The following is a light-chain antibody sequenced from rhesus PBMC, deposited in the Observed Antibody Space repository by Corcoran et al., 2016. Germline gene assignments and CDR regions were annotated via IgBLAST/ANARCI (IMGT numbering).Light chain of an antibody. CDR1: QNIYSN. CDR2: AAS. V-gene: IGKV1S12*01. Sequence: DIQMTQSPSALSASVGDRVTISCRASQNIYSNLAWYQQKPGKAPKLLIYAASSLQTGIPSRFSGSGSGTDFTLTISSLQPKDSAAYYCQHYYDNPLTFGGGTKVEIE. J-gene: IGKJ4*01. CDR3: QHYYDNPLT.